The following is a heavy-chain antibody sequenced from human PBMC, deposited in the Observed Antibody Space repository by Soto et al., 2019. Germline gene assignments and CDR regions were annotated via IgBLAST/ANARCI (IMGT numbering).Heavy chain of an antibody. J-gene: IGHJ4*02. CDR3: ARRSSSWSPFDY. CDR1: GGSFSGYY. D-gene: IGHD6-13*01. V-gene: IGHV4-34*01. CDR2: INHSGST. Sequence: PSETLSLTXAVYGGSFSGYYWSWIRQPPGKGLEWIGEINHSGSTNYNPSLKSRVTISVDTSKNQFSLKLSSVTAADTAVYYCARRSSSWSPFDYWGQGTLVTVSS.